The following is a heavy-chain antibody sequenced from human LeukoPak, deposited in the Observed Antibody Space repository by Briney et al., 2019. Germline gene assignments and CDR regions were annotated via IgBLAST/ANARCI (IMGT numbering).Heavy chain of an antibody. J-gene: IGHJ6*04. CDR3: AELGITMIGGV. V-gene: IGHV3-48*03. CDR2: ISSSGSTI. D-gene: IGHD3-10*02. Sequence: HSGGSLRLSCAASGFTFSSCEMNWVRQAPGKGLEWVSYISSSGSTIYYADSVKGRFTISRDNAKNSLYLQMNSLRAEDTAVYYCAELGITMIGGVWGKGTTVTISS. CDR1: GFTFSSCE.